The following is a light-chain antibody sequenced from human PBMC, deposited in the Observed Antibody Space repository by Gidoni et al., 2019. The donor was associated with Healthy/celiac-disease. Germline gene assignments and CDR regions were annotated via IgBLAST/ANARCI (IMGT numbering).Light chain of an antibody. V-gene: IGKV1-5*03. CDR3: QQYNSYSHS. J-gene: IGKJ2*03. CDR2: KAS. CDR1: QSISSW. Sequence: DIQMTQSPSTLSASVGDRVTITCRASQSISSWLAWYQQKPGKAPKLLIYKASSLESGVPSRFSGNGSGTEFTLTISSLQPDDFATYYCQQYNSYSHSFGQGTKLEIK.